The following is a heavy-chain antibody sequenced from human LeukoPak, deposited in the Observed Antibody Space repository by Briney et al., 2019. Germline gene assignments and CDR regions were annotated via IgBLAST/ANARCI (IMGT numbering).Heavy chain of an antibody. CDR3: AKDRRCDIFTGSLNY. CDR1: GFTFSSYA. J-gene: IGHJ4*02. D-gene: IGHD3-9*01. CDR2: ISGSGGST. V-gene: IGHV3-23*01. Sequence: GGSLTLTWAASGFTFSSYATSWVRQAPGQGLEWVSAISGSGGSTYYAHSVKGRFTISRDNSKNTPYLQMNSLRAEDTAVYYCAKDRRCDIFTGSLNYWGQGTLVTVSS.